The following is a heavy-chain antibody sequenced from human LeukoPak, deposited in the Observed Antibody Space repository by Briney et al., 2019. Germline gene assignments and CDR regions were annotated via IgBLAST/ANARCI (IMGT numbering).Heavy chain of an antibody. D-gene: IGHD2-2*01. V-gene: IGHV1-2*02. CDR1: GYTFTDYY. Sequence: ASVKVSCKASGYTFTDYYMHWVRQAPGQGLEWMGWINPNSGGTNYAQKFQGRVTMTRDTSISTAYMELSRLRSDDTAVYYCARFIVVVPAAKSPYYYMDVWGKGTTVTVSS. CDR2: INPNSGGT. J-gene: IGHJ6*03. CDR3: ARFIVVVPAAKSPYYYMDV.